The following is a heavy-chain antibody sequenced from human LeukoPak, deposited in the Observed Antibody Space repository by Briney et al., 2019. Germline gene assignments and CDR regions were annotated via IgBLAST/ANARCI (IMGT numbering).Heavy chain of an antibody. Sequence: GASVKVSCKASGYTFTSYGISWVRQAPGQGLEWMGWISAYNGNTNYAQKLQGRVTMTTDTSTSTAYMELRSLRSDDTAVYYCARTEDYDSSGYYSGYWGQGTLVAVSS. D-gene: IGHD3-22*01. CDR1: GYTFTSYG. V-gene: IGHV1-18*01. J-gene: IGHJ4*02. CDR2: ISAYNGNT. CDR3: ARTEDYDSSGYYSGY.